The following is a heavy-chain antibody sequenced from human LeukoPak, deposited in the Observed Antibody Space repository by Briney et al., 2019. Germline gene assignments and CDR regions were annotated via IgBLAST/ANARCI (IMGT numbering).Heavy chain of an antibody. D-gene: IGHD6-19*01. J-gene: IGHJ4*02. Sequence: GGSLRLSCAASGFTFNSYAMSWVRQAPGKGLEWVSAIRGSGGGTYYADSVKGRFTISRDNSKNTLYLQMNSLRDEDTALYYCAKAGIGVVGYFDYWGQGTLVTVSS. CDR3: AKAGIGVVGYFDY. CDR2: IRGSGGGT. V-gene: IGHV3-23*01. CDR1: GFTFNSYA.